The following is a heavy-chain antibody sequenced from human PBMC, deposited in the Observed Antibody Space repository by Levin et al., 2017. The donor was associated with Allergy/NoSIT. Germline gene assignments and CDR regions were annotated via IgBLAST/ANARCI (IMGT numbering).Heavy chain of an antibody. CDR1: GFTFSSYW. CDR3: ARDYVDEDTAMVINYYDSSGFDY. Sequence: RTGGSLRLSCAASGFTFSSYWMSWVRQAPGKGLEWVANIKQDGSEKYYVDSVKGRFTISRDNAKNSLYLQMNSLRAEDTAVYYCARDYVDEDTAMVINYYDSSGFDYWGQGTLVTVSS. CDR2: IKQDGSEK. V-gene: IGHV3-7*01. J-gene: IGHJ4*02. D-gene: IGHD3-22*01.